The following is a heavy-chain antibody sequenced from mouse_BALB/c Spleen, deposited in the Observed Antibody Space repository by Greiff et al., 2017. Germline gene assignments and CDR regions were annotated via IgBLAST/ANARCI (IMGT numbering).Heavy chain of an antibody. CDR1: GFTFSDYG. Sequence: EVMLVESGGGLVQPGGSRKLSCAASGFTFSDYGMAWVRQAPGKGPEWVAFISNLAYSIYYADTVTGRFTISRENAKNTLYLEMSSLRSEDTAMYYCARDDGSSHWYFDVWGAGTTVTVSS. V-gene: IGHV5-15*02. D-gene: IGHD1-1*01. CDR2: ISNLAYSI. J-gene: IGHJ1*01. CDR3: ARDDGSSHWYFDV.